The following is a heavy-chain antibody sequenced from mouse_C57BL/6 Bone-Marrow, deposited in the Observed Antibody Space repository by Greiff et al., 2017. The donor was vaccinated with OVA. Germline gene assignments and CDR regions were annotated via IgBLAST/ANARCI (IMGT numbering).Heavy chain of an antibody. CDR2: INPSSGYT. V-gene: IGHV1-4*01. D-gene: IGHD1-1*01. CDR3: ARYGSSYD. J-gene: IGHJ3*01. CDR1: GYTFTIYT. Sequence: QVQLQQSGAELARPGASVKMSCKASGYTFTIYTMPWVKQRPGQGLEWIGYINPSSGYTKYNQKFKDKATLTADKSSSTAYMQLSSLTSEDYAVYYCARYGSSYDWGQGTLVTVSA.